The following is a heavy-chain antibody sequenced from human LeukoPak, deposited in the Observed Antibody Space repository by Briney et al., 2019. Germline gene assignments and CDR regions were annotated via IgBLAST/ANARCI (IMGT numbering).Heavy chain of an antibody. CDR2: ISSSGSTI. J-gene: IGHJ4*02. D-gene: IGHD3-10*01. CDR3: ARDGWFGELLDY. V-gene: IGHV3-11*04. CDR1: GFTFSDYY. Sequence: GSLSLSCAASGFTFSDYYMSWIRPAPGKGLEWVSYISSSGSTIYYADSVKGRFTISRDNAKNSLYLQMNSLRAEDTAVYYCARDGWFGELLDYWGQGTLVTVSS.